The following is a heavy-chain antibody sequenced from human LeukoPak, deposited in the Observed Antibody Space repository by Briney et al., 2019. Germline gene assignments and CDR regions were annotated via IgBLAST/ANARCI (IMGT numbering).Heavy chain of an antibody. CDR3: TADLTACSGYFDY. V-gene: IGHV3-15*01. Sequence: GGSLRLSCAASGFTFNTAWMTWVRQAPGKGLEWVGRIKSKTDGGTTDYTAPVKGRFTISRDDSKNTLYLQMSSLKTEDTAVYYCTADLTACSGYFDYWGQGTLVTVSS. CDR2: IKSKTDGGTT. D-gene: IGHD3-22*01. J-gene: IGHJ4*02. CDR1: GFTFNTAW.